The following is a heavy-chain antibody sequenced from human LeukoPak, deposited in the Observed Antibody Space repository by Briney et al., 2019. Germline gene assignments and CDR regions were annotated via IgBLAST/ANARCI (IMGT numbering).Heavy chain of an antibody. CDR1: GGSISSSNW. CDR2: IYHSGST. D-gene: IGHD6-13*01. CDR3: ASLRKAAAAGSYYFDY. Sequence: SETLSLTCAVSGGSISSSNWWSWVRQPPGKGLEWIGEIYHSGSTNYNPSLKSRVTISVDKSKNQFSLKLSSVTAADTAVYYCASLRKAAAAGSYYFDYWDQGTLVTVSS. J-gene: IGHJ4*02. V-gene: IGHV4-4*02.